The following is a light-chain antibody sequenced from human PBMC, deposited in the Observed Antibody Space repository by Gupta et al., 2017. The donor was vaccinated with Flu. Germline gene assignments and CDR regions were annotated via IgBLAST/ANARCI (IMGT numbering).Light chain of an antibody. V-gene: IGKV1-39*01. CDR3: QQSYSTPYS. J-gene: IGKJ2*03. CDR1: QSISSY. Sequence: DIQMTQSPSSLSASVRDRVTITCRASQSISSYLNWYQQKPGKAPKLLIYAASSLQSGVPSRFSGSGSGTDFTLTISSLQPEDFATYYCQQSYSTPYSFGQGTXLEIK. CDR2: AAS.